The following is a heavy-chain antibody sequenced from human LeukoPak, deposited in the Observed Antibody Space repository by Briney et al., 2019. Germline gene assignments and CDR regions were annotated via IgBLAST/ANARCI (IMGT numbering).Heavy chain of an antibody. CDR1: GGSVNSGTYY. V-gene: IGHV4-61*01. Sequence: SETLSLTCTVSGGSVNSGTYYWNWIRQPPGKGLEWIGYIYYSGSTNYNPSPKSRVTISVDTSKNQFSLKLSSVTAADTAVYYCARAGVCSGGICYDPNWFDPWGQGTLVTVSS. CDR3: ARAGVCSGGICYDPNWFDP. D-gene: IGHD2-15*01. CDR2: IYYSGST. J-gene: IGHJ5*02.